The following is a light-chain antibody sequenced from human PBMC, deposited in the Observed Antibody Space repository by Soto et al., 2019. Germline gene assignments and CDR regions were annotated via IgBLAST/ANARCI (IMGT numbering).Light chain of an antibody. CDR2: GAS. CDR3: QQYANWPLT. Sequence: EILMTQSPATQSVSPGERATLSCRASQSVNSNLAWYQQESGQPPRLLIYGASTRATGIPARFSGSGSGTEFTLTICSLQSEDFAVYYCQQYANWPLTFCGGTKAEI. CDR1: QSVNSN. V-gene: IGKV3-15*01. J-gene: IGKJ4*01.